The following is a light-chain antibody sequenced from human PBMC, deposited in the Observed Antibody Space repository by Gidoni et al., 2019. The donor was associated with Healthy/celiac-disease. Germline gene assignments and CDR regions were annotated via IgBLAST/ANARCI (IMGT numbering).Light chain of an antibody. Sequence: DIVMTQSPLSLPVTPGEPASISCRSSQSLLHSNGYNYLNWYLQKPGQSPQVLIYVASNRASGVPDRFSGSESGTDFTLKISRVEAEDVGVYYCMQALQTPYTFGQGTKLEIK. V-gene: IGKV2-28*01. J-gene: IGKJ2*01. CDR2: VAS. CDR1: QSLLHSNGYNY. CDR3: MQALQTPYT.